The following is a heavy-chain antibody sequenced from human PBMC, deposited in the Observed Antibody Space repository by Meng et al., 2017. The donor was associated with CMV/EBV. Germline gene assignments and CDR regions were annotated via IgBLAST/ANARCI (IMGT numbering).Heavy chain of an antibody. D-gene: IGHD1-1*01. Sequence: SVKVSCKASGGSLSAYATSWVRQAPGQGPEWIGGIIPIPDVTNYAQKFQGRVTITADRSTSTAYLELNSLRSEDTAVYYCARGHYPQLAPDYYYGLDVWGQGTTVTVSS. J-gene: IGHJ6*02. CDR2: IIPIPDVT. CDR3: ARGHYPQLAPDYYYGLDV. CDR1: GGSLSAYA. V-gene: IGHV1-69*10.